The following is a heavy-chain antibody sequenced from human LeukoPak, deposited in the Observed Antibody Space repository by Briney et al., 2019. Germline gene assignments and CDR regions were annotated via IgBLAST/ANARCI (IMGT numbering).Heavy chain of an antibody. D-gene: IGHD2/OR15-2a*01. CDR3: ARGVSMPYDY. V-gene: IGHV4-59*01. J-gene: IGHJ4*02. Sequence: SETLSLTCTVSGGSISSYCWSWIRQPPGKGLEWIGYIYYSGSTNYNPSLKSRVTVSVDTSKNQFSLKLSSVTAADTAVYYCARGVSMPYDYWGQGTLVTVSS. CDR1: GGSISSYC. CDR2: IYYSGST.